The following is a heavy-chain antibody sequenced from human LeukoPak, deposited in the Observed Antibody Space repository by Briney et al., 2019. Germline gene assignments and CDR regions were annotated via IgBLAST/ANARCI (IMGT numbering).Heavy chain of an antibody. CDR1: GFSHNNYA. V-gene: IGHV3-23*01. J-gene: IGHJ6*04. CDR3: AKDTIVVVTATHSV. D-gene: IGHD2-21*02. CDR2: ISDSGGTT. Sequence: GGSLRLSCVFSGFSHNNYAMSWVRQAPGKGLEWVSTISDSGGTTYYADSVKGRLTISRDNSKNTVFLQMNSLRAEDTAVYYCAKDTIVVVTATHSVWGKGTTVTVSS.